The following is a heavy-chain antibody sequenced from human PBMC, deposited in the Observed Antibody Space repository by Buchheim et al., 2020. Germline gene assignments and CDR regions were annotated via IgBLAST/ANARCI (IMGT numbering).Heavy chain of an antibody. D-gene: IGHD6-19*01. Sequence: EVQLLESGGGLGQPGGSLRLSCAASGFTFSSYAMSWVRQAPGQGLEWVSAISGSGGSTYYADSVKDRFTISSGNSKNTLFLQMNSLRAEDTAVYYCAKALTRSSGWPYFDYWGQGTL. J-gene: IGHJ4*02. CDR3: AKALTRSSGWPYFDY. CDR1: GFTFSSYA. CDR2: ISGSGGST. V-gene: IGHV3-23*01.